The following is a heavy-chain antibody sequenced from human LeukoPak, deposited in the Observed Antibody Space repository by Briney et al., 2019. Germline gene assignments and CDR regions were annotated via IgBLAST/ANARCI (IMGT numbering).Heavy chain of an antibody. J-gene: IGHJ5*01. D-gene: IGHD5-24*01. V-gene: IGHV1-69*05. Sequence: SVKDSCKAFGGTFSNYAITWVRQAPGQGLEWMGRIIPIFGTANYAQKFQGRVTITTDESTSTDYMELSSLRSEDTAVYYCARGDGYGYNWFDSWGQGTLVTVSS. CDR2: IIPIFGTA. CDR1: GGTFSNYA. CDR3: ARGDGYGYNWFDS.